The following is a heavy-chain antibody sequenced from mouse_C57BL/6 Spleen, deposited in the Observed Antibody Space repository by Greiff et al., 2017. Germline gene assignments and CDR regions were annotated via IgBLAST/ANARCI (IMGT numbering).Heavy chain of an antibody. CDR3: ARRGFITTAVEGYFDV. Sequence: QVQLKESGAELARPGASVKLSCKASGYTFTSYGISWVKQRTGQGLEWIGEIYPRSGNTYYNEKFKGKATLTADKSSSTAYMELRSLTSEDSAVYFCARRGFITTAVEGYFDVWGTGTTVTVSS. CDR2: IYPRSGNT. V-gene: IGHV1-81*01. J-gene: IGHJ1*03. CDR1: GYTFTSYG. D-gene: IGHD1-1*01.